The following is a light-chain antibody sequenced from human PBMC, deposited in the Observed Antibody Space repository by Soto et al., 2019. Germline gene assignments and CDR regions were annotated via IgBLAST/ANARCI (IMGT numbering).Light chain of an antibody. CDR1: RTVDSTY. CDR2: AVS. CDR3: QQYDTSPPT. V-gene: IGKV3-20*01. J-gene: IGKJ1*01. Sequence: EIVLTQSPGTLSLSPGQRATISCRASRTVDSTYLAWYQQKPGQAPRLLIYAVSDRATGIPDRFSGSESGTDFTLTISRLEPEDFAVYYCQQYDTSPPTFGQGTKVDIK.